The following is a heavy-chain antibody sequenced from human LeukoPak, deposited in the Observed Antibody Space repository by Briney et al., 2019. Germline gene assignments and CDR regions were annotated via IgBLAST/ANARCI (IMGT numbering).Heavy chain of an antibody. CDR3: ARDQGYSSSWFDAFDI. D-gene: IGHD6-13*01. J-gene: IGHJ3*02. CDR2: ISSSSSTI. CDR1: GFTFSSYS. Sequence: PGGSLRLSCAASGFTFSSYSMNWVRQAPGKGLEWVSYISSSSSTIYYADSVKGRFTISRDNAKNSLYLQMNSLRAEDTAVYYCARDQGYSSSWFDAFDIWGQGTMVTVSS. V-gene: IGHV3-48*01.